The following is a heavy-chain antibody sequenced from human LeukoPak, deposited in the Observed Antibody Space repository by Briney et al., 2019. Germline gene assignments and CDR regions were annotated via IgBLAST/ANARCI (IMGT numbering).Heavy chain of an antibody. V-gene: IGHV4-34*01. J-gene: IGHJ5*02. CDR2: INHSGST. D-gene: IGHD6-13*01. CDR3: ARVTGERNRRIAAAGTGRWFDP. CDR1: GGSFSGYY. Sequence: SETLSLTCAVYGGSFSGYYWSWIRQPPGKGLEWIGEINHSGSTNYNPSLKSRVTISVDTSKNQFSLKLSSVTAADTAVYYCARVTGERNRRIAAAGTGRWFDPWGQGTLATVSS.